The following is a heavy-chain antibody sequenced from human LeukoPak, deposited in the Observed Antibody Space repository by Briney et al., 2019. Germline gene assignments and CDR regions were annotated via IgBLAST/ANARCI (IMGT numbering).Heavy chain of an antibody. CDR1: GYTFTGYS. CDR3: ARDQRYPAEYGMDV. Sequence: ASVKVSCKASGYTFTGYSMHWVRQAPGQGLEWMGWINPNSGGTNYAQKFQGRVTMTRDTSISTAYMELSRLRSDDTAVYYCARDQRYPAEYGMDVWGQGTTVTVSS. D-gene: IGHD1-14*01. CDR2: INPNSGGT. V-gene: IGHV1-2*02. J-gene: IGHJ6*02.